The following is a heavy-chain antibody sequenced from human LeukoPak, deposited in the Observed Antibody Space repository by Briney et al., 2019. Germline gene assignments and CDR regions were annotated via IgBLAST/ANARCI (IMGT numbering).Heavy chain of an antibody. CDR3: AKEGYDFWSTYSTTHFDY. CDR2: ISGSGGST. J-gene: IGHJ4*02. V-gene: IGHV3-23*01. D-gene: IGHD3-3*01. Sequence: GGSLRLSCAASGFTFSNYAMSWVRQAPGKGLEWVSGISGSGGSTYYADSVKGRFTISRDNSKNTLYLQVSSLRAEDTAVHHCAKEGYDFWSTYSTTHFDYWGQGTLVTVSS. CDR1: GFTFSNYA.